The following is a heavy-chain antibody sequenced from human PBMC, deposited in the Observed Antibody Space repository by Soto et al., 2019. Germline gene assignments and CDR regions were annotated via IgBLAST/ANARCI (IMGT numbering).Heavy chain of an antibody. J-gene: IGHJ6*02. CDR2: IKSKVDGGTA. Sequence: GGSLRLSCAASGFIFSNYAMTWVRQAPGKGLEWVGRIKSKVDGGTADYAAPVKGRFTISRDDSQKTLYLQMNSLKTEDTALYYCSTDIGIYGLDVWGQGTMVTVSS. D-gene: IGHD3-10*01. CDR1: GFIFSNYA. V-gene: IGHV3-15*01. CDR3: STDIGIYGLDV.